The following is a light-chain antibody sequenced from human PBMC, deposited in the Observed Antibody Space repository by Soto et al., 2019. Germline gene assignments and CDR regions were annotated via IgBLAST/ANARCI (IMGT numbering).Light chain of an antibody. J-gene: IGKJ1*01. V-gene: IGKV3-15*01. Sequence: EIVIAHSPATLSFGRGERVTLSCRASQSVSSNLAWYQQKPGQAPRLLIYGASTRATGVPARFSGSGSGTEFTLTISSLQSEDFAVYYCQQYNNWPWTFGQGTKVDIK. CDR2: GAS. CDR1: QSVSSN. CDR3: QQYNNWPWT.